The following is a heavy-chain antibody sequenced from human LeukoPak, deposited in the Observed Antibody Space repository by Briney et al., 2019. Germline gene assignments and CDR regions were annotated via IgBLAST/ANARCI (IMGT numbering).Heavy chain of an antibody. Sequence: ASVKVSCKASGYTFTSYGISWVRQAPGQGLEWMGWMNTNSGNTGHAQKLQGRVTMTRNTSISTAYMELSSLRSDDTAVYYCVAKGCWGQGTLVTVSS. CDR1: GYTFTSYG. CDR3: VAKGC. CDR2: MNTNSGNT. J-gene: IGHJ4*02. V-gene: IGHV1-8*02.